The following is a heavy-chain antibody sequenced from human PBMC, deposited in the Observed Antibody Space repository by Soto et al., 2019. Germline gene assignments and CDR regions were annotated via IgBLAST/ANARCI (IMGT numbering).Heavy chain of an antibody. V-gene: IGHV3-48*03. D-gene: IGHD2-15*01. CDR2: ISSSGSTI. CDR1: GFTFSSYE. Sequence: GGSLRLSCAASGFTFSSYEMNWVRQAPGKGLEWVSYISSSGSTIYYADSVKGRFTISRDNTKISLYLQLNSLRAEDTAVYYCARGLGYCSGGSCYRYYFDYWGQGTLVTVSS. J-gene: IGHJ4*02. CDR3: ARGLGYCSGGSCYRYYFDY.